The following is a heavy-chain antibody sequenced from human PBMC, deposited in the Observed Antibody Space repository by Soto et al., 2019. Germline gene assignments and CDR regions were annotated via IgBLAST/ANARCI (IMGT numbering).Heavy chain of an antibody. CDR1: GFSLSTSGVG. Sequence: QITLKESGPALVRPTQTLTLTCAFSGFSLSTSGVGVGWIRQPPGKALGWLAVIYWDDSTHSSPSLRSRLTITKDTSKNQVVLPLTNMDPMDTGTYYCAHKGPEDWPLDYWGQGTLVTVSS. CDR2: IYWDDST. CDR3: AHKGPEDWPLDY. J-gene: IGHJ4*02. D-gene: IGHD3-9*01. V-gene: IGHV2-5*02.